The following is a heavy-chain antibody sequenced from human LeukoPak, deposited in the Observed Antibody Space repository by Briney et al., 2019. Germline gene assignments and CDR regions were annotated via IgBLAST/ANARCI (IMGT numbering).Heavy chain of an antibody. J-gene: IGHJ6*02. Sequence: PSETLSLTCGVSGMSLSDYYWTWIRQSPGKGLEWIGGVSHDGDTNYNPSLKSRVSISVDTSNDQFSLKLSSVTAADTGVYYCARRALDYDDVAYFYARCSDVWGQGIKVTVS. V-gene: IGHV4-34*01. CDR2: VSHDGDT. D-gene: IGHD4-17*01. CDR3: ARRALDYDDVAYFYARCSDV. CDR1: GMSLSDYY.